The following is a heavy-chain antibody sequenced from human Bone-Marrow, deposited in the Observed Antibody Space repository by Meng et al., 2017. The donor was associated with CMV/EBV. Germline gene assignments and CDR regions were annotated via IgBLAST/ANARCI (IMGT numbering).Heavy chain of an antibody. V-gene: IGHV3-20*04. J-gene: IGHJ3*01. CDR1: GFTFDDYG. CDR2: INWNGGST. Sequence: GESLKISCAASGFTFDDYGMSWVRQAPGKGLEWVSGINWNGGSTGYADSVKGRFTISRDNAKKSLYLQMNSLRAEDTALYYCARGEGTLAVAGITPRGPWGQGTMVTVSS. CDR3: ARGEGTLAVAGITPRGP. D-gene: IGHD6-19*01.